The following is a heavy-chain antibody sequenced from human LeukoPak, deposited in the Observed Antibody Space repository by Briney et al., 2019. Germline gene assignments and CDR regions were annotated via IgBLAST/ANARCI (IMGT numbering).Heavy chain of an antibody. CDR3: ARDIRAYCCGDCVDAFDI. CDR1: GGTLSSYS. Sequence: SVKVSCKTSGGTLSSYSITWVRQAPGEGLEWMGRIFPILGVVNYAQKFQGRLTIPADKSTGIVYMELSSLRSEDTAVYYCARDIRAYCCGDCVDAFDIWGPGTLVTVSS. D-gene: IGHD2-21*02. J-gene: IGHJ3*02. V-gene: IGHV1-69*04. CDR2: IFPILGVV.